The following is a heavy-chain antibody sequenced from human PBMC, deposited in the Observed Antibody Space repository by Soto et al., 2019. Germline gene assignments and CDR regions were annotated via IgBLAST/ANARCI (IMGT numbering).Heavy chain of an antibody. Sequence: ASVKVSCKASGYTFTSYYMHWVRQAPGQGLEWMGIINPSGGSTSYAQKFQGRVTMTRDTSTSTAYMELSSLRSEDTAVYYCASDPPYCGGDCYQGDYGMDVWGQGTTVTVSS. V-gene: IGHV1-46*01. D-gene: IGHD2-21*02. CDR3: ASDPPYCGGDCYQGDYGMDV. CDR1: GYTFTSYY. CDR2: INPSGGST. J-gene: IGHJ6*02.